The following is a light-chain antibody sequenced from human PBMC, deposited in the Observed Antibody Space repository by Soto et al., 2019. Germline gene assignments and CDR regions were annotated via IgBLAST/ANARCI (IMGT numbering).Light chain of an antibody. Sequence: DIQMTQSPSSLSASVGDRVTITCRASQTISIFLNWYQHKPGKPPTLLIYTASTLQSGVPSRFSGSGSGTDFTLTISSLQPGDFATYYCQQSFKTPLSFGGGTKVEI. CDR1: QTISIF. CDR3: QQSFKTPLS. V-gene: IGKV1-39*01. J-gene: IGKJ4*01. CDR2: TAS.